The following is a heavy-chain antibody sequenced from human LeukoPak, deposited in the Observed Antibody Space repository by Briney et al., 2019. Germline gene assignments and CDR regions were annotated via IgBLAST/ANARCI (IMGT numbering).Heavy chain of an antibody. CDR3: ARHVGFITMVRGVINNNWFDP. D-gene: IGHD3-10*01. CDR1: GYTFTGYY. CDR2: INPNSGGT. Sequence: ASVKVSCKTSGYTFTGYYMHWVRQAPGQGLEWMGWINPNSGGTNYGQKFQGRVTMTRDTSISTAYMELSRLRSDDTAVYYCARHVGFITMVRGVINNNWFDPWGQGTLVTVSS. V-gene: IGHV1-2*02. J-gene: IGHJ5*02.